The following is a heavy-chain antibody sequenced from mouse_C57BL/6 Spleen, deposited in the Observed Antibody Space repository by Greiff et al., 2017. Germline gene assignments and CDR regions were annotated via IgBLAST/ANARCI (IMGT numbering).Heavy chain of an antibody. J-gene: IGHJ1*03. CDR1: GYTFTSYW. CDR2: IDPSDSYT. D-gene: IGHD2-4*01. V-gene: IGHV1-69*01. Sequence: QVQLQQPGAELVMPGASVKLSCKASGYTFTSYWMHWVKQRPGQGLEWIGEIDPSDSYTNYNQKFKGKSTLTVDKSSSPAYMQLSSLTSEDSAVYYCASIYYDYGDGYFDVWGTGTTVTVSS. CDR3: ASIYYDYGDGYFDV.